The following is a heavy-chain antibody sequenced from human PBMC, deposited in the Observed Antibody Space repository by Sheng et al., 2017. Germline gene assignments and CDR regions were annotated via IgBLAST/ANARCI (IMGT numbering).Heavy chain of an antibody. Sequence: QVQLQQWGAGLLKPSETLSLTCAVYGGSFSGYYWSWIRQPPGKGLEWIGEINHSGSTNYNPSLKSRVTISVDTSKNQFSLKLSSVTAADTAVYYCARVRYSRSGTTDWGQGTLVTVSS. CDR1: GGSFSGYY. D-gene: IGHD6-6*01. J-gene: IGHJ4*02. CDR3: ARVRYSRSGTTD. CDR2: INHSGST. V-gene: IGHV4-34*01.